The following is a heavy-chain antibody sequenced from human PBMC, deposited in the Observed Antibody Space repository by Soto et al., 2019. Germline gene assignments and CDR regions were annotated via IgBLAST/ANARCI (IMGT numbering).Heavy chain of an antibody. CDR1: GGSISSGDYS. D-gene: IGHD3-3*01. J-gene: IGHJ5*02. CDR2: IYNSGIT. V-gene: IGHV4-30-4*01. Sequence: PSETLSLTCTVSGGSISSGDYSWSWVRQSPGKGMERIGHIYNSGITYYNTSLKSRVVFSIDTSRNQFSLRLNSLTAADRAVYFCARGVTVFGLVSRFWFDPWGQGTVVTVST. CDR3: ARGVTVFGLVSRFWFDP.